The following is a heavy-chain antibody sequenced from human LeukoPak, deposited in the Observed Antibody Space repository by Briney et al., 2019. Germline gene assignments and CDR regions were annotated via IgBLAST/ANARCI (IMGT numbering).Heavy chain of an antibody. CDR3: ACRMIVEGYYYGMDV. J-gene: IGHJ6*02. CDR1: GGTFSSYA. V-gene: IGHV1-69*04. Sequence: SVKVSCKASGGTFSSYAISWVRQAPGQGLEWRGRSIPICGIANYAQKFQGRVTITADKSTSTAYMELRSLRSEDTAVYYCACRMIVEGYYYGMDVWGQGTTVTVSS. D-gene: IGHD3-22*01. CDR2: SIPICGIA.